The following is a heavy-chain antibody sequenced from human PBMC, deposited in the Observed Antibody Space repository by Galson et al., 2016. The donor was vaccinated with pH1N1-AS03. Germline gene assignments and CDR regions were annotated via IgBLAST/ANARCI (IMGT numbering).Heavy chain of an antibody. D-gene: IGHD6-13*01. CDR2: IYGGGDT. CDR1: GFTINNNY. CDR3: VWTIAAANLPQSYGFDV. Sequence: SLRLSCAASGFTINNNYMSWVRQAPGKGLEWVSVIYGGGDTFYAGSVKGRFTISRDNSKNTVYLQMNSLRVEDTAVYYCVWTIAAANLPQSYGFDVWGQGTTVTVSS. J-gene: IGHJ3*01. V-gene: IGHV3-66*02.